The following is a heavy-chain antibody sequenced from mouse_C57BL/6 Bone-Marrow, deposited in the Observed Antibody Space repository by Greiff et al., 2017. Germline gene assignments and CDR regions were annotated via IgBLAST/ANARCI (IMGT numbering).Heavy chain of an antibody. CDR1: GYTFTSYW. J-gene: IGHJ1*03. CDR2: IDPSDSYT. CDR3: AVPIYYDFYWYFDV. D-gene: IGHD2-4*01. V-gene: IGHV1-69*01. Sequence: VKLQQPGAELVMPGASVKLSCTASGYTFTSYWMHWVKQRPGQGLEWIGEIDPSDSYTNYNQKFKGQSTLTVDKASSTAYMQLSRLTSEDSAVYYCAVPIYYDFYWYFDVWGTGTTVTVSS.